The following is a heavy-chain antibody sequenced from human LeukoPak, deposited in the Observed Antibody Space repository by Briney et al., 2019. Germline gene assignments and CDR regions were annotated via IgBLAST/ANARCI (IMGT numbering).Heavy chain of an antibody. Sequence: GGSLRLSCVVSGFTFSTSAMSWVRQAPGKGLEWVSGISESGGSTYYADSVKGRFTISRDNSKNTLYLQMNSLRAEDTAVYYCAKLNPEDYFDYWGQGTLVTVSS. J-gene: IGHJ4*02. CDR2: ISESGGST. CDR1: GFTFSTSA. V-gene: IGHV3-23*01. CDR3: AKLNPEDYFDY.